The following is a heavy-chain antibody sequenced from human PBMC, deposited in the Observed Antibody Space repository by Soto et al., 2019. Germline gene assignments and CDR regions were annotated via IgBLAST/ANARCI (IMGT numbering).Heavy chain of an antibody. D-gene: IGHD6-19*01. CDR3: ARELVRQWLYFYIGIDY. CDR1: GFTFSSYA. J-gene: IGHJ4*02. V-gene: IGHV3-30-3*01. Sequence: QVQLVESGGGVVQPGRSLRLSCAASGFTFSSYAMHWVRQAPGKGLEWVAVISYDGSNKYYADSVKGRFTISRDNSKNPLYLQMNSQRAEDTAVYYCARELVRQWLYFYIGIDYWGQGTLVTVSS. CDR2: ISYDGSNK.